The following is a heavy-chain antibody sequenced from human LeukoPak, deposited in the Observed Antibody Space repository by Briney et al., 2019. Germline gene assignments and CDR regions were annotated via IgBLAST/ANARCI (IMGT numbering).Heavy chain of an antibody. CDR3: ARVGSGYSGYAYWFDP. J-gene: IGHJ5*02. D-gene: IGHD5-12*01. CDR2: INPNSGGT. Sequence: GASVKVSCKASGYTFTGYYMHWVRQAPGQGLEWMGWINPNSGGTNYVQKFQGRVTMTRDTSISTAYMELSRLRSDDTAVYYCARVGSGYSGYAYWFDPWGQGTLVTVSS. V-gene: IGHV1-2*02. CDR1: GYTFTGYY.